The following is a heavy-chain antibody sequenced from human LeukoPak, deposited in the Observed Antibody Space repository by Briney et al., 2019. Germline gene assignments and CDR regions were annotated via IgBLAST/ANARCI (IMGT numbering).Heavy chain of an antibody. J-gene: IGHJ4*02. Sequence: GGSLRLSCAASEFTFSSYAMTWVRQAPGKGLEWVSVIYSGGSTYYADSVKGRFNIPRDNSKNTLYLQMNSLRVEDTAVYYCARCKGIPFSGSYDYWGQGTLVTVSS. V-gene: IGHV3-53*01. D-gene: IGHD1-26*01. CDR3: ARCKGIPFSGSYDY. CDR1: EFTFSSYA. CDR2: IYSGGST.